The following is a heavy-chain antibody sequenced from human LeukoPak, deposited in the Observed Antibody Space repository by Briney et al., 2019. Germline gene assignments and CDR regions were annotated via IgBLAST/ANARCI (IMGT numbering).Heavy chain of an antibody. J-gene: IGHJ3*02. CDR3: ARTHHGAFDI. Sequence: SLRLSCAASGFTFSSYGMHWVRQAPGKVLEWVAVIWYDGSNQYYADSVKGRFTISRDNSKNTLYLQMNSLRAEDTAVYYCARTHHGAFDIWGQGTMVTVSS. CDR1: GFTFSSYG. CDR2: IWYDGSNQ. V-gene: IGHV3-33*01.